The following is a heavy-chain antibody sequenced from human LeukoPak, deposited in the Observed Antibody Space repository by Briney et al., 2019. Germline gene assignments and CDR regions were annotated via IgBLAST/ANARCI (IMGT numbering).Heavy chain of an antibody. J-gene: IGHJ4*02. D-gene: IGHD3-10*01. CDR1: GGSVGSDNSY. CDR3: ARGYYYRT. Sequence: SETLSLTCTVSGGSVGSDNSYWNWIRQPAGKGLEWIGRIYADGSSTYNPSLKSRVTILVDTSKNQFSLRLSSMTAADTAVYYCARGYYYRTWGLGTPVTVSS. CDR2: IYADGSS. V-gene: IGHV4-61*02.